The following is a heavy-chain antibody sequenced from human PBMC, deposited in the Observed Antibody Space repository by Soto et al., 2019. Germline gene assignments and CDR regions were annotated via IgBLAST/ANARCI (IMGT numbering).Heavy chain of an antibody. CDR1: GSTFSSYA. D-gene: IGHD6-6*01. J-gene: IGHJ6*02. CDR3: ARMSIAARPKYSYFYGMDV. CDR2: IIPIFGTA. Sequence: SVKVSCKASGSTFSSYAISWVRQAPGQGLEWMGGIIPIFGTANYAQKFQGRVTITADESTSTAYMELSSLRSEETAVYYCARMSIAARPKYSYFYGMDVWGQAXSVPVSS. V-gene: IGHV1-69*13.